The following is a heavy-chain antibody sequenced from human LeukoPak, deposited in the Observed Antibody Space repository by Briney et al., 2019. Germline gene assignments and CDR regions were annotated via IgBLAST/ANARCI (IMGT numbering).Heavy chain of an antibody. CDR3: ARENSGSYREFDY. Sequence: SETLSLTCTVSGGSISSYYWSWIRQPARKGLECNGRIYTSGGTNYNASLKSRVSMSVDTSKNQFSLKLSSVTAADTVVFYCARENSGSYREFDYWGQGTLVTVSS. CDR2: IYTSGGT. J-gene: IGHJ4*02. V-gene: IGHV4-4*07. CDR1: GGSISSYY. D-gene: IGHD1-26*01.